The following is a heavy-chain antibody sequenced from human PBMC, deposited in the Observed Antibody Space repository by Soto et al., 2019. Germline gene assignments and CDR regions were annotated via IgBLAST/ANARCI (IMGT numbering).Heavy chain of an antibody. CDR2: IYYSGST. CDR3: ARDRAAAGTLYFDY. D-gene: IGHD6-13*01. J-gene: IGHJ4*02. V-gene: IGHV4-61*01. Sequence: SETLSLTCTGSGGSVSSGSYYWSWIRQPPGKGLEWIGYIYYSGSTNYNPSLKSRVTISVDTSKNQFSLKLSSVTAADTAVYYCARDRAAAGTLYFDYWGQGTLVTVSS. CDR1: GGSVSSGSYY.